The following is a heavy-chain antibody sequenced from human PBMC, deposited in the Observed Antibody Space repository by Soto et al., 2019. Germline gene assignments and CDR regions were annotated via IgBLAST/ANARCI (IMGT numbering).Heavy chain of an antibody. CDR2: SNPNSGGT. D-gene: IGHD3-10*01. J-gene: IGHJ6*02. CDR3: ARGFYGSDYYGMDV. Sequence: ASVKVSCKTYRYTFTGYDIHCVRQSPVQGLDWMAWSNPNSGGTKFAQKFQDRISVTRDTSINTAYMDLLSLTSADTAVYYCARGFYGSDYYGMDVWGQGTTVTVSS. V-gene: IGHV1-2*02. CDR1: RYTFTGYD.